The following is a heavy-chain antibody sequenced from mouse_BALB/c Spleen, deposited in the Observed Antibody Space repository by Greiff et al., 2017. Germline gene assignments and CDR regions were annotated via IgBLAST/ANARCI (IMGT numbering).Heavy chain of an antibody. CDR2: ISSGGSYT. CDR1: GFTFSSYT. V-gene: IGHV5-6-4*01. D-gene: IGHD3-2*01. Sequence: EVKLVESGGGLVKPGGSLKLSCAASGFTFSSYTMSWVRQTPEKRLEWVATISSGGSYTYYPDSVKGRFTISRDNAKNTLYLQMSSLKSEDTAMYYCTREGADSSGNYFDYWGQGTTLTVSS. J-gene: IGHJ2*01. CDR3: TREGADSSGNYFDY.